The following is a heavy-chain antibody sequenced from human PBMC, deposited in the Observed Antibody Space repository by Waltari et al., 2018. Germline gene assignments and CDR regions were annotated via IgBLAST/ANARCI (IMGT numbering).Heavy chain of an antibody. D-gene: IGHD3-10*01. J-gene: IGHJ5*02. V-gene: IGHV4-34*01. CDR2: INHSGST. CDR3: ARRRMVQGVMNR. CDR1: GGSFSGYY. Sequence: QVQLQQWGAGLLKPSETLSLTCAVYGGSFSGYYWSWIRQPPGKGLEWIGEINHSGSTNYNPSLKSRVTISVDTSKNRFSLKLSSVTAADTAVYYCARRRMVQGVMNRWGQGTLVTVSS.